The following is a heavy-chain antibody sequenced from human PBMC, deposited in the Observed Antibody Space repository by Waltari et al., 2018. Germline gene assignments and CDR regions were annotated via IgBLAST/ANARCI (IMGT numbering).Heavy chain of an antibody. CDR2: VHGSGRT. J-gene: IGHJ4*02. D-gene: IGHD2-15*01. CDR3: ARDRGRGLYLDT. V-gene: IGHV4-4*02. CDR1: GDSMSNNW. Sequence: QLQLQESGPGLVKPSGTLSLICAVSGDSMSNNWWSWVRQSPGKGLEWIGQVHGSGRTNYNPSFASRVTISLDTSTYQFALKMTSATAADTALYYCARDRGRGLYLDTWGQGILVTVSP.